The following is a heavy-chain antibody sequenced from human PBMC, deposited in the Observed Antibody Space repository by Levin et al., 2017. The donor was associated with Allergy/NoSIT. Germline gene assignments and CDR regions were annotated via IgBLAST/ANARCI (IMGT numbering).Heavy chain of an antibody. V-gene: IGHV4-39*01. Sequence: PSETLSLTCTVSGGSISSSSYYWGWIRQPPGKGLEWIGSIYYSGSTYYNPSLKSRVTISVDTSKNQFSLKLSSVTAADTAVYYCASHTRTAMVWGASYYFDYWGQGTLVTVSS. CDR2: IYYSGST. CDR1: GGSISSSSYY. J-gene: IGHJ4*02. D-gene: IGHD5-18*01. CDR3: ASHTRTAMVWGASYYFDY.